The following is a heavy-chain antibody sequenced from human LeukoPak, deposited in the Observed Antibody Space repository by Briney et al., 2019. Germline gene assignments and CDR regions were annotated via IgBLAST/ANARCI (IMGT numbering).Heavy chain of an antibody. V-gene: IGHV1-18*01. Sequence: ASVKVSCKASGYTFTSYGISWVRQAPGQGLEWMGWNSAYNGNTNYAQKLQGRVTMTTDTSTSTAYMELRSLRSDDTAVYYCARDLNSIAARPGAYWGQGTLVTVSS. CDR1: GYTFTSYG. D-gene: IGHD6-6*01. CDR3: ARDLNSIAARPGAY. J-gene: IGHJ4*02. CDR2: NSAYNGNT.